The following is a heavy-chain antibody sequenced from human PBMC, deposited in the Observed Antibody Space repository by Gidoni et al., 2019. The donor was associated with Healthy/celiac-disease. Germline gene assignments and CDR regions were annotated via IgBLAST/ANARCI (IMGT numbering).Heavy chain of an antibody. CDR3: AKDNSVAANYYYYGMDV. CDR1: GFTLSSYG. V-gene: IGHV3-30*18. Sequence: AASGFTLSSYGMHWVRQAPGKGLEWVAVISYDGSNKYYADSVKGRFTISRDNSKNTLYLQMNSLRAEDTAVYYCAKDNSVAANYYYYGMDVWGQGTTVTVSS. J-gene: IGHJ6*02. CDR2: ISYDGSNK. D-gene: IGHD6-19*01.